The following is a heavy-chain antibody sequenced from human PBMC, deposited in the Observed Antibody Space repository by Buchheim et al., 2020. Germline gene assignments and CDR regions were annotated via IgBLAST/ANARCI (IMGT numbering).Heavy chain of an antibody. CDR2: IYYSGST. V-gene: IGHV4-59*01. Sequence: QVQLQESGPGLVKPSETLSLTCTVSGGSISSYYWSWIRQPPGKGLEYIGYIYYSGSTNYNPSLKSRVTISLDTSKNQFSLKLSSVTAADTAVYYCAREVVPAYYYYYGMDVWGQGTT. CDR3: AREVVPAYYYYYGMDV. J-gene: IGHJ6*02. D-gene: IGHD2-2*01. CDR1: GGSISSYY.